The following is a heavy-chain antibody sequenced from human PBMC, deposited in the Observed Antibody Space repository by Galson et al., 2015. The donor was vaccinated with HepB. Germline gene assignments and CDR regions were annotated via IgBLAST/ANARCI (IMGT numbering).Heavy chain of an antibody. CDR1: HYTFSSYS. J-gene: IGHJ4*02. CDR3: ARGRTGDLYSYSWYYFDY. V-gene: IGHV1-18*01. Sequence: SVKVSCKASHYTFSSYSITWVRQAPGQGLEWMAWINPYNRETHFARKFQGRVSLTTDTFTSTAYMELRSLRSDDTAVYYCARGRTGDLYSYSWYYFDYWGQGTLVTVSS. CDR2: INPYNRET. D-gene: IGHD6-13*01.